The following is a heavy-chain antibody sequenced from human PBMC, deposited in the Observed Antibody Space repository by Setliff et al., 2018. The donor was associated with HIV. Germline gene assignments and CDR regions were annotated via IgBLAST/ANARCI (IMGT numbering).Heavy chain of an antibody. Sequence: SETLSLTCTVSGGSISSSSYYWGWIRQPPGKGLEWIGSIYYRGSTYYNPSLKSRVTISVDTSKNQFSLKLSSVTAADTAVYYCASPASGGSSGQYHYWGQGTLVTVSS. CDR1: GGSISSSSYY. CDR3: ASPASGGSSGQYHY. CDR2: IYYRGST. D-gene: IGHD6-19*01. J-gene: IGHJ4*02. V-gene: IGHV4-39*01.